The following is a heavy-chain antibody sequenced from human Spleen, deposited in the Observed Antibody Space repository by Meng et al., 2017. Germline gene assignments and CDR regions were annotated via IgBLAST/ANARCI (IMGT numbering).Heavy chain of an antibody. V-gene: IGHV4-39*07. CDR1: GGSISTTTDY. D-gene: IGHD7-27*01. J-gene: IGHJ4*02. CDR3: ARVSNWGFPDY. Sequence: GSLRLSCTVSGGSISTTTDYWGWIRQPPGKGLDWIGSIYHSGSTYYNPSLKSRVTISIDTSKNQFSLILRSVTAADTAVYYCARVSNWGFPDYWGQGTLVTVSS. CDR2: IYHSGST.